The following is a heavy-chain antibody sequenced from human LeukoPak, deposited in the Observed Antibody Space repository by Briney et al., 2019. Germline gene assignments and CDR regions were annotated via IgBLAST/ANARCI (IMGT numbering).Heavy chain of an antibody. Sequence: GASVKVSCKASGYTFTDYYMHWVRQAPGQGLEWMGWINPNSGVTIYAQRFQGRVTMTRDTSISTAYMVLSSLRSDDTAVYYCARDLNDYCATTSCFTATDESETVVDNWGQGTLVTVSS. CDR2: INPNSGVT. CDR3: ARDLNDYCATTSCFTATDESETVVDN. CDR1: GYTFTDYY. D-gene: IGHD4/OR15-4a*01. V-gene: IGHV1-2*02. J-gene: IGHJ4*02.